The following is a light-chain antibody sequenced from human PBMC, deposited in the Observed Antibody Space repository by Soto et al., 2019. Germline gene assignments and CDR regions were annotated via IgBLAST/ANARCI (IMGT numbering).Light chain of an antibody. CDR3: QQYGRSPLS. Sequence: EIVLTQSPGTLSLSPGERATLSCRASQSVSSSYLAWYQQKPGQAPRLLIYGASSSATGIPDRFSGSGSGTDFTLTISSLEPEDFAVSYCQQYGRSPLSFGPGTKVDIE. J-gene: IGKJ3*01. CDR1: QSVSSSY. V-gene: IGKV3-20*01. CDR2: GAS.